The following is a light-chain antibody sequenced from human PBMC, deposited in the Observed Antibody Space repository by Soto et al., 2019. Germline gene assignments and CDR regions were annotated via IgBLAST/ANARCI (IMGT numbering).Light chain of an antibody. V-gene: IGLV2-8*01. Sequence: QSVLTQPPSASGSPGQSVTISCTGTSSDVGGYNYVSWYQQNPGKVPKLMIYEVNKRPSGVPDRFSGSKSGNTASLTVSGLSAEDEADYYCTSYAGGNNVFGTGTNLTVL. J-gene: IGLJ1*01. CDR1: SSDVGGYNY. CDR3: TSYAGGNNV. CDR2: EVN.